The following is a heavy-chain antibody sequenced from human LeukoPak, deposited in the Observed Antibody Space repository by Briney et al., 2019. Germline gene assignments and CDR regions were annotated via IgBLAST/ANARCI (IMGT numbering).Heavy chain of an antibody. Sequence: PGGSLRLSCAASGFTFSNAWMNWIRQPPGKGLEWIGEINHSGSTNYNPSLKSRVTISVDTSKNQFSLKLSSVTAADTAVYYCARGLAAGGYYFDYWGQGTLVTVSS. CDR2: INHSGST. J-gene: IGHJ4*02. CDR3: ARGLAAGGYYFDY. D-gene: IGHD6-13*01. V-gene: IGHV4-34*01. CDR1: GFTFSNAW.